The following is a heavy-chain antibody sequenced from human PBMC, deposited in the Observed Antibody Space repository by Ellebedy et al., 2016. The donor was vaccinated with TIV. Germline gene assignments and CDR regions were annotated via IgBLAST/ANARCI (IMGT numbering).Heavy chain of an antibody. CDR3: ARWDSGFLSGVYYNYGMDV. D-gene: IGHD5-12*01. CDR2: MNSNSGKT. CDR1: GYIFISYN. J-gene: IGHJ6*02. Sequence: ASVKVSXXASGYIFISYNLNWVRQATGQGLEWMGWMNSNSGKTGYAQKFQGRVTMTRDTSTNTAYMELSSLRSEDTAVYYCARWDSGFLSGVYYNYGMDVWGQGTTVTVSS. V-gene: IGHV1-8*01.